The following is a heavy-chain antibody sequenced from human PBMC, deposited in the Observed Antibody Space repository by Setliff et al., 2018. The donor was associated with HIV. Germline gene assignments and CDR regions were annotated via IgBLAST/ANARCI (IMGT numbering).Heavy chain of an antibody. D-gene: IGHD4-17*01. CDR1: GYSIGSGSF. V-gene: IGHV4-38-2*01. J-gene: IGHJ4*02. Sequence: SETLSLTCAVSGYSIGSGSFWGWIRQPPGKGLEWIATIPHNGGTYYNPDPSLTGRVTISLDTSKNQFSLKLAFVTAADTAVYYCTRYSTLTTNFDYWGQGTLVTVSS. CDR3: TRYSTLTTNFDY. CDR2: IPHNGGT.